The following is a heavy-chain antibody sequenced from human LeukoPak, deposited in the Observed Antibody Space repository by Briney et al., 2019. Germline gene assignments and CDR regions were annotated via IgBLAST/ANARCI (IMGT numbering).Heavy chain of an antibody. CDR1: GGSISSYS. J-gene: IGHJ4*02. V-gene: IGHV4-59*08. D-gene: IGHD4-17*01. CDR3: ARLDGDYLESLYYFDY. CDR2: IYYSGST. Sequence: PSETLSLTCTISGGSISSYSWSWVRQPPGRGLEWIGYIYYSGSTTYNPSLKSRLTISLDTSKNQFSLKLSSVTAADTAVYYCARLDGDYLESLYYFDYWGQGTLVTVSS.